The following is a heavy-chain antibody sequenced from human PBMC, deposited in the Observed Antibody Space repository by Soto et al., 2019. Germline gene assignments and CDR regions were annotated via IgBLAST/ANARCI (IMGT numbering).Heavy chain of an antibody. CDR1: GFTFSSYA. D-gene: IGHD3-16*01. J-gene: IGHJ4*02. Sequence: EVQLLESGGGLVQPGGSLRLSCGASGFTFSSYAMSWVRQAPGKGLEWVSAISGSGGSTYYADSVKGRFTISRDNSKNTLYLQMNSLRAEDTAVYYCAKGLNFGLKPHPFDYWGQGTLVTVSS. CDR2: ISGSGGST. CDR3: AKGLNFGLKPHPFDY. V-gene: IGHV3-23*01.